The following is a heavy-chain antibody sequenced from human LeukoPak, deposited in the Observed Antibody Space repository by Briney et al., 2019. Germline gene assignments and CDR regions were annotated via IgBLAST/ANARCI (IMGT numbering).Heavy chain of an antibody. D-gene: IGHD3-22*01. CDR3: ARVDTMKEINWFDP. CDR2: INTNTGNP. Sequence: ASVKVSCKASGYTFTSYAMNWVRQAPGQGLEWMGWINTNTGNPTYAQGFTGRFVFSLDTSVSTAYLQISSLKAEDTAVYYCARVDTMKEINWFDPWGQGTLVTVSS. V-gene: IGHV7-4-1*02. CDR1: GYTFTSYA. J-gene: IGHJ5*02.